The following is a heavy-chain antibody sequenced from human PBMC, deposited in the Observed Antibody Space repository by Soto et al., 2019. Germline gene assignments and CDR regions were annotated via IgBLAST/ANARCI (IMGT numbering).Heavy chain of an antibody. J-gene: IGHJ4*02. V-gene: IGHV3-23*01. Sequence: PWGSLRLSCAVSGFTFSNYAMSWVRQAPGRGLESVSAIRHSGDTTYYIDSVKGRFTISRDNCKSTLYLQMNSLRAEDTAADYFVREDRAAMVVTPFDYWGRGALVTVCS. CDR1: GFTFSNYA. CDR2: IRHSGDTT. CDR3: VREDRAAMVVTPFDY. D-gene: IGHD2-21*02.